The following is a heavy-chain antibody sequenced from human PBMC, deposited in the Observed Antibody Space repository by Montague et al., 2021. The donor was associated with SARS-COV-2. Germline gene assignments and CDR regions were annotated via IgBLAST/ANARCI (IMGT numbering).Heavy chain of an antibody. V-gene: IGHV4-61*08. Sequence: SETLSLTCTVSGGSVTSGDYYWTWIRQPPGKGLGWIGYIHNTGRTNYXPSLKSRVTISMDTSKNQFSPKVDSVSAADTAVYYCATEMPAYDVFDIWGQGTMVTVSS. CDR3: ATEMPAYDVFDI. CDR2: IHNTGRT. CDR1: GGSVTSGDYY. J-gene: IGHJ3*02. D-gene: IGHD2-2*01.